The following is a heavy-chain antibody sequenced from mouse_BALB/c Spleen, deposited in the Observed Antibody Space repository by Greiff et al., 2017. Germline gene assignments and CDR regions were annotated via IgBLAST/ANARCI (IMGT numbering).Heavy chain of an antibody. CDR2: INPGSGGT. V-gene: IGHV1-54*01. D-gene: IGHD1-1*01. CDR1: GYAFTNYL. CDR3: ARWHYGTPWFAY. J-gene: IGHJ3*01. Sequence: QVQLQQSGAELVRPGTSVKVSCKASGYAFTNYLIEWVKQRPGQGLEWIGVINPGSGGTNYNEKFKGKATLTADKSSSTAYMQLSSLTSDDSAVYFCARWHYGTPWFAYWGLGTLVTVSA.